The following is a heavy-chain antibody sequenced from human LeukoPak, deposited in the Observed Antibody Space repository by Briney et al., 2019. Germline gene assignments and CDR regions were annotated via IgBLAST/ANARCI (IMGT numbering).Heavy chain of an antibody. Sequence: GGSLRLSCVVSGFTVSGNYMSWVRQAPGKGLDWVSVIYSGGSTYYADSVKGRFNISRDNAKNSLYLQMNSLRAEDTAVYYCARDAYYYDSSGYLYWGQGTLVTVSS. CDR2: IYSGGST. V-gene: IGHV3-53*01. D-gene: IGHD3-22*01. J-gene: IGHJ4*02. CDR1: GFTVSGNY. CDR3: ARDAYYYDSSGYLY.